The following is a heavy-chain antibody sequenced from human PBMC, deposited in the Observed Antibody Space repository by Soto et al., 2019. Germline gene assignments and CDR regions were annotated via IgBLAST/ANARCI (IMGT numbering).Heavy chain of an antibody. V-gene: IGHV4-39*01. CDR3: ARHRLVSRYFDL. D-gene: IGHD3-9*01. Sequence: SETLSLTCTASGGFISSSNYYWGWLRQAPGEELEWIGSIFYSGSTYHSPSLKSRVTMSVDTSKTAFSLQMTYVTAADTAVYYCARHRLVSRYFDLWGRGTLVTVSS. CDR2: IFYSGST. J-gene: IGHJ2*01. CDR1: GGFISSSNYY.